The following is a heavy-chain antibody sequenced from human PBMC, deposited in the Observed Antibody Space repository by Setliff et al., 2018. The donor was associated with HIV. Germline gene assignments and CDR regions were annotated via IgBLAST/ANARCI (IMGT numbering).Heavy chain of an antibody. Sequence: ASVKVSCKASGYTFSDHYIHWVRQAPGQGLEWMGWINPSSGGTKFAQKFQGRVTMTRNTSINTAYMEMSRLRSDDTAVYYCAGVPSRYCSSTTCPFFFDQWGQGTLVTV. CDR2: INPSSGGT. D-gene: IGHD2-2*01. J-gene: IGHJ4*02. CDR1: GYTFSDHY. V-gene: IGHV1-2*02. CDR3: AGVPSRYCSSTTCPFFFDQ.